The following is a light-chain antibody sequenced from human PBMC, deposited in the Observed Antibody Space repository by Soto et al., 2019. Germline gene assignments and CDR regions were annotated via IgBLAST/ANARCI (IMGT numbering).Light chain of an antibody. CDR2: DVS. CDR1: SSDVGGYNY. Sequence: QSALTQPRSVSGSPGQSVTISCPGTSSDVGGYNYVSWYQQYPGKAPKLMIYDVSKRPSGVPDRFSGSKSGNTASLTITGLQAEDEADYYCCSYACRYTYVVGTWTKVTVL. CDR3: CSYACRYTYV. J-gene: IGLJ1*01. V-gene: IGLV2-11*01.